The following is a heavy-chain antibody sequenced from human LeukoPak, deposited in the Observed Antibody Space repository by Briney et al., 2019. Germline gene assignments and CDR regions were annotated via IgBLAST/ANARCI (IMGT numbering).Heavy chain of an antibody. Sequence: TGGSLRLSCAASGFTFSSYAMSWVRQAPGKGLERVSAISGSGGSTYYADSVKGRFTISRDNSKNTLYLQMNSLRAEDTAVYYCAKTEHQDYYDSSGYYRNWGQGTLVTVSS. CDR2: ISGSGGST. J-gene: IGHJ4*02. V-gene: IGHV3-23*01. D-gene: IGHD3-22*01. CDR1: GFTFSSYA. CDR3: AKTEHQDYYDSSGYYRN.